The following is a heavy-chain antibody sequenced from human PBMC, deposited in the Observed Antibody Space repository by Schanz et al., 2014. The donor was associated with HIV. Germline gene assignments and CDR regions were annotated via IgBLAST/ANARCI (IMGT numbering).Heavy chain of an antibody. CDR1: GFTFRSYG. CDR3: AKPEYDSRGNSQSHFDY. CDR2: IWYDGSNK. D-gene: IGHD3-22*01. J-gene: IGHJ4*02. V-gene: IGHV3-33*06. Sequence: QVQLVESGGGVVRPGRSLRLSCAASGFTFRSYGMHWVRQAPGKGLEWVALIWYDGSNKIYADSVKGRFTISRDNSKNTLYLQMTTLRIDDTAVYYCAKPEYDSRGNSQSHFDYWGQGTLVTVSS.